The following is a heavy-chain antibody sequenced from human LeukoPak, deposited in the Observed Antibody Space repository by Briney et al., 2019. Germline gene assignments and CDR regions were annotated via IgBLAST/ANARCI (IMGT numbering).Heavy chain of an antibody. V-gene: IGHV5-51*01. Sequence: GESLKISCKGSGYSFTSYWIGWVRQMPGKGLERMGIIYLGDSDIRYSPSFQGQVTISADKSISTAYLQWSSLKASDTAMYYCATHISSSSGWFDPWGQGTLVTVSS. J-gene: IGHJ5*02. CDR1: GYSFTSYW. CDR2: IYLGDSDI. CDR3: ATHISSSSGWFDP. D-gene: IGHD6-6*01.